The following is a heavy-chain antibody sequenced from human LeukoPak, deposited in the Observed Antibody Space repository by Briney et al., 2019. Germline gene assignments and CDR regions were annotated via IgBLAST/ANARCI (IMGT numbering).Heavy chain of an antibody. CDR1: SYSFTRYG. V-gene: IGHV1-18*01. D-gene: IGHD5-12*01. Sequence: ASVKISCKASSYSFTRYGISWVRQAPGQGLEWMGWISGYNGNTNYAQKFLGRVSMTADTSTSTAYMELRSLTSDDTAVYYCARSGRGTYYYFDLWGLGTLVTVSS. CDR3: ARSGRGTYYYFDL. J-gene: IGHJ4*02. CDR2: ISGYNGNT.